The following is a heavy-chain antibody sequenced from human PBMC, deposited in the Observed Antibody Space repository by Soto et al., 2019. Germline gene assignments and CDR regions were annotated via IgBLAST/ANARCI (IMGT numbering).Heavy chain of an antibody. CDR1: GGSISSYY. J-gene: IGHJ5*02. CDR2: IYYSGST. Sequence: SETLSLTCTVSGGSISSYYWSWIRQPPGKGLEWIGYIYYSGSTNYNPSLKSRVTISVDTSKNQFSLKLSSVTAADTAVYYCARRLGYSSREAWFDPWGQGTLVTVSS. CDR3: ARRLGYSSREAWFDP. D-gene: IGHD6-13*01. V-gene: IGHV4-59*01.